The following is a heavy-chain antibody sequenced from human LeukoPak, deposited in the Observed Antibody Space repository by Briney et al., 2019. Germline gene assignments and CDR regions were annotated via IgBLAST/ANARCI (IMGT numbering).Heavy chain of an antibody. V-gene: IGHV4-34*01. Sequence: TSETLSLTCAVYGGSFSGYYWSWIRQPPGKGLERIGEINHSGSTNYNPSLKSRVTISVDTSKNQFSLKLSSVTAADTAVYYCARGTGEGYTYGRYYFDYWGQGTLVTVSS. CDR1: GGSFSGYY. D-gene: IGHD5-18*01. CDR3: ARGTGEGYTYGRYYFDY. J-gene: IGHJ4*02. CDR2: INHSGST.